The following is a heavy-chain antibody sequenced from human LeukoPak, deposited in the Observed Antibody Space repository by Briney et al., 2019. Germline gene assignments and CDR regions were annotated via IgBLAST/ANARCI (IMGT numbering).Heavy chain of an antibody. Sequence: PGGSLRLSCAASGFTFSSYAMSWVRQAPGKGLEWVSAISGVGGLTYYADSVKGRFTISRDNSKNTLYLQMNSLRAEDTAVYYCARDGLWDGSNPQYYFDYWGQGTLVTVSS. CDR3: ARDGLWDGSNPQYYFDY. J-gene: IGHJ4*02. D-gene: IGHD5-24*01. V-gene: IGHV3-23*01. CDR1: GFTFSSYA. CDR2: ISGVGGLT.